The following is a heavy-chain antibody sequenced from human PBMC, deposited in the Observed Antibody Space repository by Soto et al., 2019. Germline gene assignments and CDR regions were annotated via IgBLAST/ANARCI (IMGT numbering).Heavy chain of an antibody. Sequence: QVQLQQWGAGLLKPSETLSLTCAVYGGSFSGYCWSWIRQPPGKGLEWIGEINHSGSTNYNPSLKSRVTISVDTSKNQYSLKLSSVTAADTAVYHCARGRRYCSGGSCNSPGQAGWYFDLWGRGTLVTVSS. V-gene: IGHV4-34*01. CDR2: INHSGST. J-gene: IGHJ2*01. D-gene: IGHD2-15*01. CDR3: ARGRRYCSGGSCNSPGQAGWYFDL. CDR1: GGSFSGYC.